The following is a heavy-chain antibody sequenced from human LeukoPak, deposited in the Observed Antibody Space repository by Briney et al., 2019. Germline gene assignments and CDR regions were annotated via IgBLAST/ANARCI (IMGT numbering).Heavy chain of an antibody. CDR1: GGSISSYY. D-gene: IGHD6-19*01. CDR2: IYYSGST. CDR3: ARHKRVSSGWYVGWFDP. V-gene: IGHV4-59*08. Sequence: PSETLSLTCTVSGGSISSYYWSWIRQPPGKGLEWIGYIYYSGSTNYNPSLKSRVTISVDTSKNQFSLKPSSVTAADTAVYYCARHKRVSSGWYVGWFDPWGQGTLVTVSS. J-gene: IGHJ5*02.